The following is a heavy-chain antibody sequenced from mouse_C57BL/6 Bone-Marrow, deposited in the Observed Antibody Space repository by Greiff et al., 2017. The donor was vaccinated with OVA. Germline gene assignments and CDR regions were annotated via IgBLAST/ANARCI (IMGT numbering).Heavy chain of an antibody. CDR1: GFSLSTSGMG. Sequence: QVTLKVSGPGILQSSQTLRLTCSFSGFSLSTSGMGVSWIRQPSGKGLEWLAHIYWDDDKRYNPSLKSRLTISKATSRNQVFLKITSVGTADTATYYCARRRGFITTVVADWYFDVWGTGTTVTVSS. V-gene: IGHV8-12*01. J-gene: IGHJ1*03. CDR2: IYWDDDK. CDR3: ARRRGFITTVVADWYFDV. D-gene: IGHD1-1*01.